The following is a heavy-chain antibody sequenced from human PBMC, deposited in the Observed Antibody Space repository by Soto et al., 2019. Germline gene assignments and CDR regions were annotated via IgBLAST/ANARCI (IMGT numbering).Heavy chain of an antibody. Sequence: QLQLQESGPGLVKPSETLSLTCTVSGGSISSSSYYWGWIRQPPGKGLEWIGSIYYSGSTYYNPSLKSRVTISVDTSKNQFSLKLSSVTAADTAVYYCARGLRAQWLVKNWGQGTLVTVSS. J-gene: IGHJ4*02. CDR2: IYYSGST. D-gene: IGHD6-19*01. V-gene: IGHV4-39*01. CDR3: ARGLRAQWLVKN. CDR1: GGSISSSSYY.